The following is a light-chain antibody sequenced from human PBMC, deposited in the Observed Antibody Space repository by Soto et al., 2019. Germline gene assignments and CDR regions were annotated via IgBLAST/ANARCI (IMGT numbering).Light chain of an antibody. CDR2: GAS. Sequence: EIVLTQSPGSLSLSPGERATLSCRASQNVNNNYLAWYQQKPGQAPRLLIYGASSRATGIPDRFSGSGSGTDFTLTIRRLEPEDFAVYYCQQYGSSPFTFGPGTKVDIK. J-gene: IGKJ3*01. CDR3: QQYGSSPFT. CDR1: QNVNNNY. V-gene: IGKV3-20*01.